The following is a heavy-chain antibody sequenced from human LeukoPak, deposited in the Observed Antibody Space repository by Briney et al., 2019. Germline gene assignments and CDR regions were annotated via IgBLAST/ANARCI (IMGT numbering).Heavy chain of an antibody. J-gene: IGHJ4*02. D-gene: IGHD6-19*01. CDR3: AKTKLAVAAFDY. Sequence: GRSLRLSCAASGFTFSSYGMHWVRQAPGKGLEWVAVISYDGSNKYYADSVKGRFTISRDNSKNTLYLQMNSLRAEDTAVYYCAKTKLAVAAFDYWGQGTLVTVSS. CDR2: ISYDGSNK. V-gene: IGHV3-30*18. CDR1: GFTFSSYG.